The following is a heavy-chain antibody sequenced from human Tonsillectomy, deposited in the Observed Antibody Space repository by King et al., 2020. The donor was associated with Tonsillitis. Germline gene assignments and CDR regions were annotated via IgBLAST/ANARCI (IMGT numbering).Heavy chain of an antibody. D-gene: IGHD3-3*01. Sequence: VQLVESGGGLVQPGGSLRLSCAASGFTFSSYDMHWVRQATGKGLEWVSAIGTAGDTYYPGSVKGRFTISRENAKNSLYLQMNSLRAGDTAVYYCAVSDFWSGYYGRINWYFDLWGRGTLVTVSS. V-gene: IGHV3-13*01. CDR1: GFTFSSYD. CDR3: AVSDFWSGYYGRINWYFDL. J-gene: IGHJ2*01. CDR2: IGTAGDT.